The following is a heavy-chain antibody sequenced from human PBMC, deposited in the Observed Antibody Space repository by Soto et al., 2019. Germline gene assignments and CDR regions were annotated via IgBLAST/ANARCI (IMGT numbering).Heavy chain of an antibody. J-gene: IGHJ4*02. CDR1: GGTFSSYA. Sequence: GASVKVSCKASGGTFSSYAISWVRQAPGQGLEWMGGIIPIFGTANYAQKFQGRVTITADESTSTAYMELSSLRSEDTAVYYCARDRRWYYDSSGYFNWGQGTLVTVSP. D-gene: IGHD3-22*01. CDR3: ARDRRWYYDSSGYFN. V-gene: IGHV1-69*01. CDR2: IIPIFGTA.